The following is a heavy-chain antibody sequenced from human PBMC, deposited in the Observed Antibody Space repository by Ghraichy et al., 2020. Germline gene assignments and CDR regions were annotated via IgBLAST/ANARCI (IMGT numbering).Heavy chain of an antibody. CDR3: AKGDYYVSDY. CDR1: GFTFSNYG. V-gene: IGHV3-30*18. CDR2: LSYDGSNK. D-gene: IGHD3-10*02. J-gene: IGHJ4*02. Sequence: GGSLRLSCVASGFTFSNYGMHWVRQAPGKGLEWVAVLSYDGSNKDYADSVKGRFTISRDNFKNTLYLQMNSLRAEDTAVYYCAKGDYYVSDYWGQGTLVTVSS.